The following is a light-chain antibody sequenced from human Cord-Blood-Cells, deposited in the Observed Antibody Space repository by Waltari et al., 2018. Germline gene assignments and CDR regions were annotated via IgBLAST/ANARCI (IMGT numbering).Light chain of an antibody. CDR2: WAS. CDR3: QQYYSTPYT. Sequence: DIVMTQSPESLAVSLGERATINCKSSLSVLYSSNHNNYLAWYQQKPGQPPKLLIYWASTRESGVPDRFSGSGSGTDFTLTISSLQAEDVAVYYCQQYYSTPYTFGQGTKLEIK. J-gene: IGKJ2*01. CDR1: LSVLYSSNHNNY. V-gene: IGKV4-1*01.